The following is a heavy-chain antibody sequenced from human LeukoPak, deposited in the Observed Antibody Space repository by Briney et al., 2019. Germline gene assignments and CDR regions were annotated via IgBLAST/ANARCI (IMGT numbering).Heavy chain of an antibody. CDR3: ARALNCSSTSCSGWEGYYYYYYGMDV. Sequence: SVKVSCKASGGTFSSYAISWVRQAPGQGLEWMGGIIPIFGTANYAQKFQGRVTIAADESTSTAYMELSSLRSEDTAVYYCARALNCSSTSCSGWEGYYYYYYGMDVWGQGTTVTVSS. CDR2: IIPIFGTA. D-gene: IGHD2-2*01. V-gene: IGHV1-69*13. CDR1: GGTFSSYA. J-gene: IGHJ6*02.